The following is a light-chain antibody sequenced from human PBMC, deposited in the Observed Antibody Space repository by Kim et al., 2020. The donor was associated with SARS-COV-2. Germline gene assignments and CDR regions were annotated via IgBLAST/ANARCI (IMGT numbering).Light chain of an antibody. Sequence: VSLGERATLSCGASQSVSSNLAWYQQKPGQAPRLLIYGASTRATGIPASFSGSGSGTEFTLTISSLQSEDFAVYYCQQYNKWPLTFGGGTKVDIK. CDR1: QSVSSN. CDR3: QQYNKWPLT. CDR2: GAS. J-gene: IGKJ4*01. V-gene: IGKV3-15*01.